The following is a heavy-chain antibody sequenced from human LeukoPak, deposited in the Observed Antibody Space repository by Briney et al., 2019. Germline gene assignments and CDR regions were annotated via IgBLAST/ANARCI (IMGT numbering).Heavy chain of an antibody. CDR1: GFTFSSYS. D-gene: IGHD3-22*01. CDR3: AKDPYDISGYYYGPTGGIDY. V-gene: IGHV3-48*01. J-gene: IGHJ4*02. CDR2: ISSSGSTI. Sequence: PGGSLRLSCAASGFTFSSYSMNWVRQAPGKGLEWVSYISSSGSTIYYADSVKGRFTISRDTSKNTLFLQMNNLRAEDTAVYYCAKDPYDISGYYYGPTGGIDYWGLGTLVTVSS.